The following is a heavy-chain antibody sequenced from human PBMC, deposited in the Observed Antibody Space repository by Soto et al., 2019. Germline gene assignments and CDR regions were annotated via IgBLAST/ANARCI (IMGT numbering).Heavy chain of an antibody. Sequence: PGGSLSLSCAASGFTFSSYAMHWVRQAPGKGLEWVAVISYDGSNKYYAGSVKGRFTISRDNSKNTLYLQMNSLRAEDTAVYYCARVRGYSYGYPPLGMDVWGQGTTVTVSS. D-gene: IGHD5-18*01. V-gene: IGHV3-30-3*01. CDR2: ISYDGSNK. CDR3: ARVRGYSYGYPPLGMDV. CDR1: GFTFSSYA. J-gene: IGHJ6*02.